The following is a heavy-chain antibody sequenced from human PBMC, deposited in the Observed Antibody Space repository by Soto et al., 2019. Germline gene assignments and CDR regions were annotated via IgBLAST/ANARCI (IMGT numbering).Heavy chain of an antibody. D-gene: IGHD2-21*01. CDR3: ARERSPQGEGYGMDV. V-gene: IGHV1-2*04. CDR1: GYTFSGYY. Sequence: ASVKVSCKAFGYTFSGYYMHWVRQTPGQGLEWMGWINPNSGGTNYAQKFQGWVTMTRDTSISTAYMELSRLRSDDTAVYYCARERSPQGEGYGMDVWGQGTTVTVSS. J-gene: IGHJ6*02. CDR2: INPNSGGT.